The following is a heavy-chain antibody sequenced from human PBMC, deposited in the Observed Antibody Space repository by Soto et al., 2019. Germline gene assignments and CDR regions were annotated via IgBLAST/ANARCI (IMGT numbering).Heavy chain of an antibody. Sequence: QPQLQESGPGLVKPSETLSLTCTVSGAYIISTSYFWGWIRQTSGKGLEWIGTISYSGSTFYNPSLMSQVTISVDASKNQFSLKLSSVTAADSAVYYCAALLVHCTGGTCFFRWFDPWGQGTLVTVSS. CDR2: ISYSGST. CDR3: AALLVHCTGGTCFFRWFDP. V-gene: IGHV4-39*01. CDR1: GAYIISTSYF. J-gene: IGHJ5*02. D-gene: IGHD2-8*02.